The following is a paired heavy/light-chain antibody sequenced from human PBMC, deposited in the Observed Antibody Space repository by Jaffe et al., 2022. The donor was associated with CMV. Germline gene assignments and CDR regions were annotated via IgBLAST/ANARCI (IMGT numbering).Light chain of an antibody. Sequence: DIQMTQSPSSLSASVGDKVTISCQASQDIGNFLNWYQQKPGKAPKLLIFDASNLETGVPSRFSGSGSGTDFTFTISSLQPEDIATYFCQYYDDLPPIAFGQGTRLDIK. CDR1: QDIGNF. V-gene: IGKV1-33*01. CDR2: DAS. CDR3: QYYDDLPPIA. J-gene: IGKJ5*01.
Heavy chain of an antibody. CDR1: GYTFSDSH. CDR3: AKVLGPMTTAFDF. J-gene: IGHJ4*02. CDR2: INPSNGGT. V-gene: IGHV1-2*02. Sequence: QVQLVQSGAEVKKPGASVKLSCKTSGYTFSDSHIYWLRQAPGQGLEWMGWINPSNGGTNYAQKFRGRVTMTRDSSISTAYMELNRLKSDDTAVFYCAKVLGPMTTAFDFWGQGTLVTVSS. D-gene: IGHD4-17*01.